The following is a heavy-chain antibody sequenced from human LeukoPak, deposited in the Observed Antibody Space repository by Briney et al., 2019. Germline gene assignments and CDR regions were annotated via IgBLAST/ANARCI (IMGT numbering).Heavy chain of an antibody. CDR3: ARDYGSGSSQIFDY. J-gene: IGHJ4*02. Sequence: SETLSLTCTVSGGSISSSSYYWGWIRQPPGKGLEWIGSIYYSGSTYYNPSLKSRVTISVDTSKNQFSLKLSSVTAADTAVYYCARDYGSGSSQIFDYWGQGTLVTVSS. CDR2: IYYSGST. CDR1: GGSISSSSYY. V-gene: IGHV4-39*07. D-gene: IGHD3-10*01.